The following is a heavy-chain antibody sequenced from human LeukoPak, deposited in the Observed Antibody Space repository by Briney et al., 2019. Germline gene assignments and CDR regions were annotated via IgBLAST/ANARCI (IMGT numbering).Heavy chain of an antibody. D-gene: IGHD1-1*01. CDR2: ISGSGGRT. Sequence: QAGGSLRLSCAASGFTFSSCGMSWVRQTPGKGLEWVSGISGSGGRTYQADSVKGRFTISRDNSKNTLYLQMNSLRDEDTAVYYCARDRGTTNSKRGGFDYWGQGTLVTVSS. CDR1: GFTFSSCG. J-gene: IGHJ4*02. CDR3: ARDRGTTNSKRGGFDY. V-gene: IGHV3-23*01.